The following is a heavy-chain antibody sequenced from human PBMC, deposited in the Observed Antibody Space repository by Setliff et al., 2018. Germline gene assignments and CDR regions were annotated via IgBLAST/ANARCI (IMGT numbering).Heavy chain of an antibody. V-gene: IGHV4-61*09. Sequence: SETLSLTCTVSGGSISSGSYYWSWIRQPAGKGLEWIGHIYTSGSTNYNPSLKSRVTISVDKSKNQFSLKLSSVTAADTAVYYCASASSSGWYLDYWGQGTLVTVSS. CDR1: GGSISSGSYY. J-gene: IGHJ4*02. CDR3: ASASSSGWYLDY. CDR2: IYTSGST. D-gene: IGHD6-25*01.